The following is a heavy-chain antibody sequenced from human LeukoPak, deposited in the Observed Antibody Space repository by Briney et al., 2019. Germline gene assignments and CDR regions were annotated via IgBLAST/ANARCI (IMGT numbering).Heavy chain of an antibody. CDR3: ARSTRGYSYGLYYYHGMDI. J-gene: IGHJ6*02. CDR1: GFTFSSYG. CDR2: IRNDGSNK. D-gene: IGHD5-18*01. V-gene: IGHV3-30*02. Sequence: GGSLRLSCAASGFTFSSYGMHWVRQAPGRGLEWVAFIRNDGSNKYYADSVKGRFTISRDNAKNSLYLQMNSLRAEDTAVYYCARSTRGYSYGLYYYHGMDIWGQGTTVTVSS.